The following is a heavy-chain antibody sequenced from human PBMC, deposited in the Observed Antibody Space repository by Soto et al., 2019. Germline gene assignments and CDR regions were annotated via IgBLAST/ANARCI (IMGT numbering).Heavy chain of an antibody. Sequence: GGSLRLSWGAAGVTFRKYWVHWVRQAPGKGLEWVSRLDNEGSGTTYADSVKGRFTISRDNAKNMLYLQMNSLRVEDTAVYYCTRIEVAATRAFDYWGHGLLVTVSS. CDR1: GVTFRKYW. J-gene: IGHJ4*01. V-gene: IGHV3-74*03. CDR2: LDNEGSGT. D-gene: IGHD6-19*01. CDR3: TRIEVAATRAFDY.